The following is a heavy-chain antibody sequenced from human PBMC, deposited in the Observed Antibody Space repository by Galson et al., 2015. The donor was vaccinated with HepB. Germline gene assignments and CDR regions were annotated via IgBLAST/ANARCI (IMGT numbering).Heavy chain of an antibody. CDR3: ARGLISSSGFYYNYYGMHV. Sequence: SVKVSCKASGYTFSSYDINWVRQATGQGLEWMGWMNPKSGNTGYAQKFQGRVTMTRNTSRSTAYMELSRLRSEDTAVYYCARGLISSSGFYYNYYGMHVWGQGTTVTVSS. CDR1: GYTFSSYD. J-gene: IGHJ6*02. CDR2: MNPKSGNT. D-gene: IGHD6-19*01. V-gene: IGHV1-8*01.